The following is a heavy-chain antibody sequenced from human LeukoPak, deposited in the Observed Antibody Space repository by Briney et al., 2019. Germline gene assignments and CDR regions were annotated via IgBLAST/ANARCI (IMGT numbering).Heavy chain of an antibody. CDR2: IYYSGST. J-gene: IGHJ6*03. Sequence: SETLSLTCTVSGGSISSYYWSWIRQPPGKGLEWIGYIYYSGSTNYNPSLKSRVTISVDTSKNQFSLKLSSVTAADTAVYYCARHPPRGYYGSGSYGAYYMDVWGKGTTVTISS. CDR3: ARHPPRGYYGSGSYGAYYMDV. D-gene: IGHD3-10*01. V-gene: IGHV4-59*08. CDR1: GGSISSYY.